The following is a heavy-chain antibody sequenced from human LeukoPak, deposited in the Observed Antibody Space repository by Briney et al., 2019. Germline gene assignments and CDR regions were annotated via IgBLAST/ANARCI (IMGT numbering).Heavy chain of an antibody. Sequence: ASVKVSCKASGYTFTGYYMHWVRQAPGQGLEWMGRINPNSGGTNYAQKFQGRVTMTRDTSISTAYMELSRLRSDDTAVYYCARDRVDDFWSGYYLYCYYGMDVWGQGTTVTVSS. CDR3: ARDRVDDFWSGYYLYCYYGMDV. V-gene: IGHV1-2*06. J-gene: IGHJ6*02. D-gene: IGHD3-3*01. CDR1: GYTFTGYY. CDR2: INPNSGGT.